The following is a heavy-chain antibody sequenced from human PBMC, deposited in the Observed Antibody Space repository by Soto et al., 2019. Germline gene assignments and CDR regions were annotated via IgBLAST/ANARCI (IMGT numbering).Heavy chain of an antibody. CDR3: AKDRDVVVVPAATQGSDGIGV. D-gene: IGHD2-2*01. V-gene: IGHV3-30*18. CDR1: GFTFSSYG. J-gene: IGHJ6*02. Sequence: PVVSLRRSCAASGFTFSSYGMHWVRQGPGKGLERVAVISYDGSNKYYAESVKGRFTISRDNSKDTLYLEMNSLRAEDTAVYYSAKDRDVVVVPAATQGSDGIGVWGRGTTVTVSS. CDR2: ISYDGSNK.